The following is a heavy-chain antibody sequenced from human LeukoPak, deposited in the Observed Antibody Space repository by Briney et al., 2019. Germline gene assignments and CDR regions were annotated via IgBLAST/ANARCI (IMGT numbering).Heavy chain of an antibody. D-gene: IGHD3-22*01. J-gene: IGHJ4*02. V-gene: IGHV4-59*01. CDR2: IYYSGST. Sequence: PSETLSLTCTVSGGSISSYYWSWIRQPPGKGLEWVGYIYYSGSTTYNASLKSRVTISVDTSKNQFSLKLSSVTAADTAVYYCAAGSSGYSLDYWGQGTLVTVSS. CDR3: AAGSSGYSLDY. CDR1: GGSISSYY.